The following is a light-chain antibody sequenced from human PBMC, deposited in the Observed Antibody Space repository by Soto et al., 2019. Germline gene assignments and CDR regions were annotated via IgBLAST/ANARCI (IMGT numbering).Light chain of an antibody. Sequence: EIVLTQSPGTLSLSPGERATLCCRASQTVSSSFLAWYQQTPGQAPRLLIYGATSRATGIPDRFSGSGSGTDFTLTISRLEPEDFAVYYCQQYGSTPVTFGQGTKVDI. CDR3: QQYGSTPVT. CDR1: QTVSSSF. V-gene: IGKV3-20*01. CDR2: GAT. J-gene: IGKJ1*01.